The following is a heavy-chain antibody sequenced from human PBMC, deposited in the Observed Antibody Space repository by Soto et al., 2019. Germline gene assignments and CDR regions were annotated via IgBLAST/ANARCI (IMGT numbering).Heavy chain of an antibody. Sequence: GGSLRLSCAVSGCTFSDYGMHWVRQAPGKGLEWVAVMSYDGSNKYYADSVKGRFTISRDNSKDTLYLQMSSLRAEDTAVYYCVKDGSSGWPYYYGMDVWGQGTTVTVSS. V-gene: IGHV3-30*18. J-gene: IGHJ6*02. D-gene: IGHD6-19*01. CDR3: VKDGSSGWPYYYGMDV. CDR2: MSYDGSNK. CDR1: GCTFSDYG.